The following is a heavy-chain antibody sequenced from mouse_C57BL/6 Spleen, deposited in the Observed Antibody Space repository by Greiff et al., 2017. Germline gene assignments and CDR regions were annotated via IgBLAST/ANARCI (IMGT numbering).Heavy chain of an antibody. CDR2: IDPSDSYT. Sequence: VQLQQPGAELVMPGASVKLSCEASGYTFTSYWMHWVKQRPGQGLEWIGEIDPSDSYTNYNQKFKGKSTLTVDKSSRTAYMQLSSLTSEDSAVYYCARREDYDYLFAYWGQGTLVTVSA. CDR1: GYTFTSYW. V-gene: IGHV1-69*01. CDR3: ARREDYDYLFAY. D-gene: IGHD2-4*01. J-gene: IGHJ3*01.